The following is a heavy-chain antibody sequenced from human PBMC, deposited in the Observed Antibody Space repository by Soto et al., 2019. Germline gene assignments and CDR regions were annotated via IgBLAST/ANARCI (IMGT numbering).Heavy chain of an antibody. D-gene: IGHD2-21*02. CDR1: GGSFSGYY. CDR2: INHSGRT. Sequence: QVQLQQWGAGLLKPSETLSLTCAVYGGSFSGYYWSWIRQPPGKGLEWIGQINHSGRTNYNPSLTGRVTISVDTSKNQFSLKLNSVTAADTAVYYCARSPMGLLFRYYFDYWGQGTLVTVSS. V-gene: IGHV4-34*01. J-gene: IGHJ4*02. CDR3: ARSPMGLLFRYYFDY.